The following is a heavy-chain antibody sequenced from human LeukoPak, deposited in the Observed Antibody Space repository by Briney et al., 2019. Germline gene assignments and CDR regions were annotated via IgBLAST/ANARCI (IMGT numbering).Heavy chain of an antibody. CDR2: ISDSGST. V-gene: IGHV4-59*11. Sequence: PSGTLSLTCVVSGGSLSTHHWSWIRQSPGRGLEWIGYISDSGSTNYNPSLKSRVTISVDTSKNQFSLKLSSVTAADTAVYYCASPNCSGGSCYVDYWGQGTLVTVSS. J-gene: IGHJ4*02. D-gene: IGHD2-15*01. CDR1: GGSLSTHH. CDR3: ASPNCSGGSCYVDY.